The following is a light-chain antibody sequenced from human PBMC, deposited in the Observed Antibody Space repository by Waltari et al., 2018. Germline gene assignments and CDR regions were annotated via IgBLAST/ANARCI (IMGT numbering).Light chain of an antibody. Sequence: DIVMTQSPDSLAVSLDERATINCKSSQSVLYNSNNKNYLAWYQQKPGQPPKLLIYWASTRESGVPDRFSGSGSGTDFTLTISSLQAEDVAVYYCQQYYSIPYTFGQGTKLEIK. CDR2: WAS. CDR3: QQYYSIPYT. J-gene: IGKJ2*01. CDR1: QSVLYNSNNKNY. V-gene: IGKV4-1*01.